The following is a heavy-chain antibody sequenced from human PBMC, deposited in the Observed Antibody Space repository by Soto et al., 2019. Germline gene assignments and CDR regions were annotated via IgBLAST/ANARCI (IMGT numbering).Heavy chain of an antibody. CDR2: IYHTGGT. J-gene: IGHJ4*02. Sequence: QVQLQESGPGLVRPSGTLSLTCAVSGDSISSSHWWSWVRQPPGKGLEWLAEIYHTGGTNYSPSLKSRLTISIDTSKNQFSLRLTSVTAADTAVYYCARDAPNTGPFDSWGQGTLVTVSS. V-gene: IGHV4-4*02. CDR1: GDSISSSHW. CDR3: ARDAPNTGPFDS. D-gene: IGHD7-27*01.